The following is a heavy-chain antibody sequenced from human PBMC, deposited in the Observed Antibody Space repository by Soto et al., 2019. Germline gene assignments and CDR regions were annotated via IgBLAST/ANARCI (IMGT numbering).Heavy chain of an antibody. CDR3: AGGRGYCGGTSCYLDY. D-gene: IGHD2-15*01. V-gene: IGHV3-48*02. J-gene: IGHJ4*02. CDR1: GFSFSSHS. Sequence: DVHLVESGGGLVQPGGSLRLSCAASGFSFSSHSMKWVRQAPGKGLEGVSYIGSRGSTIYYADSVKGRFTISRDNAKNSLYLQMNSLRDDDTAVYYCAGGRGYCGGTSCYLDYWGQGALVTVSS. CDR2: IGSRGSTI.